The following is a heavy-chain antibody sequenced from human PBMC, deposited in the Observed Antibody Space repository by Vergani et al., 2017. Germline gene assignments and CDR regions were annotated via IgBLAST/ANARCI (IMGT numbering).Heavy chain of an antibody. CDR3: AMPRANYYGSGSYLRQEEGY. CDR1: GGTFRSYA. J-gene: IGHJ4*02. V-gene: IGHV1-69*01. D-gene: IGHD3-10*01. Sequence: QVQLVQSGAEVKKPGSSVKVSCKASGGTFRSYAISWVRQAPGQGLEWMGGIIPIFGTANYAQKFQGRVTITADESTSTAYMELSSLRSEDTALYYCAMPRANYYGSGSYLRQEEGYWGQGTLVTVSS. CDR2: IIPIFGTA.